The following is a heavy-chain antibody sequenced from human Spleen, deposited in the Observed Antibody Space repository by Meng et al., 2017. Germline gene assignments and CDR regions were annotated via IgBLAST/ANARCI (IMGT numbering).Heavy chain of an antibody. Sequence: GRLLGFGGGVVKPGGSLRLSCEGSGFTFSNAYMTWVRQVPGKRLEWVGRIKSKPDGETIDYGAPVKGRFTISRDDSKNTVYLQMNSLKTEDTAVYYCSGHIDYWGQGTLVTVSS. V-gene: IGHV3-15*01. CDR1: GFTFSNAY. CDR3: SGHIDY. J-gene: IGHJ4*02. D-gene: IGHD5-12*01. CDR2: IKSKPDGETI.